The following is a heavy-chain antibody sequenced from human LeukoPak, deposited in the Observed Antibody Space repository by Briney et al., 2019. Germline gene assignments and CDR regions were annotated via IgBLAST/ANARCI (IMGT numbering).Heavy chain of an antibody. D-gene: IGHD6-19*01. J-gene: IGHJ4*02. V-gene: IGHV3-30*04. Sequence: GGSLRLSCAASGFTFSSYAMHWVRQAPGKGLEWVAVISYDGSNKYYADSVKGRFTISRDNSKNTLYLQMNSLRAEDTAVYYCAREAAVASEPFDYWGQGTLVTVSS. CDR3: AREAAVASEPFDY. CDR1: GFTFSSYA. CDR2: ISYDGSNK.